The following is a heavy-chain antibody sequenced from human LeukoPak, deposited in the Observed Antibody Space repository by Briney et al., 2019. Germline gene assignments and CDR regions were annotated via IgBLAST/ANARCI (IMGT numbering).Heavy chain of an antibody. J-gene: IGHJ5*02. CDR3: ARGGTYYDFWSGYPFDHHWFDP. CDR1: GGSINSYY. D-gene: IGHD3-3*01. CDR2: IYTSGST. Sequence: SETLSLTCTVSGGSINSYYWNWIRQPAGKGLEWIGRIYTSGSTNYNPSLKSPVTMSVDTSKNRFSLKLSSVTAADTAVYYCARGGTYYDFWSGYPFDHHWFDPWGQGTLVTVSS. V-gene: IGHV4-4*07.